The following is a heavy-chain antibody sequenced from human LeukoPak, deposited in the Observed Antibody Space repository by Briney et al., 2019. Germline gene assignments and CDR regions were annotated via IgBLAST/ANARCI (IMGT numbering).Heavy chain of an antibody. D-gene: IGHD2-2*01. J-gene: IGHJ5*02. CDR2: IYHSGST. V-gene: IGHV4-38-2*01. CDR3: ARCEYQLLSDP. CDR1: GYSISSGYY. Sequence: SETLSLTCAVSGYSISSGYYWGWIRQPAGKGLEWIGSIYHSGSTYYNPSLKSRVTISVDTSKNQFSLKLSSVTAADTAVYYCARCEYQLLSDPWGQGTLVTVSS.